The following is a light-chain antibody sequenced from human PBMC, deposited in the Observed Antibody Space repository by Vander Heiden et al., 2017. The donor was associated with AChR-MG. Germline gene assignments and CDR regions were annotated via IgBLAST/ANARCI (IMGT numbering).Light chain of an antibody. CDR1: RSRLYSRNSINQ. CDR2: WAS. J-gene: IGKJ2*01. Sequence: DIVMTQSPDSLAVSLGERATINCKSSRSRLYSRNSINQLAWYQQKPGQPPKLLNYWASTRESGVPDRFSGSVSGTDFTLNISSLQAEDVAVYYCQQYYGIPYTFGQGTKLE. V-gene: IGKV4-1*01. CDR3: QQYYGIPYT.